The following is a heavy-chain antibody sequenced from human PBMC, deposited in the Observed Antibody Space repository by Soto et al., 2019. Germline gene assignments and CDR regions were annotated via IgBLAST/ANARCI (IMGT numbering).Heavy chain of an antibody. V-gene: IGHV4-30-4*01. CDR1: GGSISSGDYY. J-gene: IGHJ6*02. CDR3: ARGYYYGSGSYRPTVYYYYGMDV. Sequence: PSETLSLTCTVSGGSISSGDYYWSWIRQPPGKGLEWIGYIYYSGNTYYNPSLKSRVTISVDTSKNQFSLKLSSVTAADTAVYYCARGYYYGSGSYRPTVYYYYGMDVWGQGTTVTVSS. D-gene: IGHD3-10*01. CDR2: IYYSGNT.